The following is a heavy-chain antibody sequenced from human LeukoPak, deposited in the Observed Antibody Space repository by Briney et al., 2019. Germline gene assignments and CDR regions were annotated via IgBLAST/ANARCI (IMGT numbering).Heavy chain of an antibody. V-gene: IGHV3-7*01. J-gene: IGHJ4*02. CDR3: ARDLYRIVVVPHYFDY. CDR2: IKQDGSEK. D-gene: IGHD3-22*01. Sequence: GGSLRLSCAASGFTFSSYWMSWVPQAPGKGLEGVANIKQDGSEKYYVDSVKGRFTISRDNAKNSLYLQMNSLRAEDTAVYYCARDLYRIVVVPHYFDYWGQGTLVTVSS. CDR1: GFTFSSYW.